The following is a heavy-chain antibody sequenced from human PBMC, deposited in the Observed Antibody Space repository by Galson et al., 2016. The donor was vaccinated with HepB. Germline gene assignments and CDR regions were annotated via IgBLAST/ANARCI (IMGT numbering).Heavy chain of an antibody. Sequence: SLRLSCAASGSPFSSYWMNWVRQAPGKGLEWVASIKQDGSEKFHVDSVRGRFTISRDNGMSSLYLQLTSLRPEDTAIYYCARDRGILGVRFYYGLDVWGQGTTVTV. CDR1: GSPFSSYW. CDR2: IKQDGSEK. CDR3: ARDRGILGVRFYYGLDV. D-gene: IGHD3-3*01. V-gene: IGHV3-7*04. J-gene: IGHJ6*02.